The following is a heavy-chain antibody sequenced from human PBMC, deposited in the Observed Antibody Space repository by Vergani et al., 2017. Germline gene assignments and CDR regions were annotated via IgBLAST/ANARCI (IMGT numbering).Heavy chain of an antibody. CDR3: AIGTECYDSSGYYLVY. Sequence: QVQLVQSGSEVRKPGASVKVSCQVSGYSLTELTIHWVRQAPGKGVEWMGSFDPEHGEVTFAHHIQGRVTMTEDRSTDTAYMELSSLRPEETALYYCAIGTECYDSSGYYLVYLGEGALVAVSS. J-gene: IGHJ4*02. D-gene: IGHD3-22*01. V-gene: IGHV1-24*01. CDR2: FDPEHGEV. CDR1: GYSLTELT.